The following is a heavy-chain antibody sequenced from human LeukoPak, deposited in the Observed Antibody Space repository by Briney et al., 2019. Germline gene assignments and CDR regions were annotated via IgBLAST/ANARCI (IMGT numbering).Heavy chain of an antibody. J-gene: IGHJ4*02. V-gene: IGHV3-23*01. CDR2: ISGSGGST. D-gene: IGHD1-14*01. CDR3: ATETIGRHYDY. Sequence: PGGSLRLSCAASGFTFSSYAMSWVRQAPGKGLEWVSAISGSGGSTYYADSVKGRFTISRDNAKNSVYLQMDSLRDEDTAVYYCATETIGRHYDYWGQGTLLTVSS. CDR1: GFTFSSYA.